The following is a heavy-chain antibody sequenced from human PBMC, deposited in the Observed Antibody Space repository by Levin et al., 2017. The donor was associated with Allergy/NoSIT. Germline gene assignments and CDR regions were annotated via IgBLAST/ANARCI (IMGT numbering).Heavy chain of an antibody. J-gene: IGHJ4*02. Sequence: PTASVKVSCKASGYTFTDYYIHWVRQAPGQGLEWMGWINPINGEPNYAQKFKGRVTMTRDSSIITAYMELSSLKSDDTAVYFCATFRRSGPVYFFDLWGQGTLITVSS. CDR1: GYTFTDYY. CDR2: INPINGEP. CDR3: ATFRRSGPVYFFDL. D-gene: IGHD3-10*01. V-gene: IGHV1-2*02.